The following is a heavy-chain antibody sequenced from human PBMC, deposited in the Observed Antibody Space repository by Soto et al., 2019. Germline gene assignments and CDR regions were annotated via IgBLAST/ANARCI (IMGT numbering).Heavy chain of an antibody. CDR1: GGTFSSYA. CDR3: AGRGLRYVDQSRGAFDI. D-gene: IGHD3-9*01. J-gene: IGHJ3*02. CDR2: IIPIFGTA. V-gene: IGHV1-69*06. Sequence: QVQLVQSGAEVKKPGSSVKISCKASGGTFSSYAISWVRQAPGQGLEWMGGIIPIFGTANYAQKFQGRVTITADKSTSTAYMELSSLRSEDTAVYYCAGRGLRYVDQSRGAFDIWGQGTMVTVSS.